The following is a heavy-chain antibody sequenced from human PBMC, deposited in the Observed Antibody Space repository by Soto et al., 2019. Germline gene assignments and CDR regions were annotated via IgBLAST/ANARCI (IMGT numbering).Heavy chain of an antibody. CDR3: ARGSGCSGGSCYSRADYYYYGMDV. D-gene: IGHD2-15*01. CDR2: IIPIFGTA. V-gene: IGHV1-69*13. Sequence: EASVKVSCKASGGTFSSYAISWVRQAPGQGLEWMGGIIPIFGTANYAQKFQGRVTITADESTSTAYMELSSLRSEDTAVYYCARGSGCSGGSCYSRADYYYYGMDVWG. J-gene: IGHJ6*02. CDR1: GGTFSSYA.